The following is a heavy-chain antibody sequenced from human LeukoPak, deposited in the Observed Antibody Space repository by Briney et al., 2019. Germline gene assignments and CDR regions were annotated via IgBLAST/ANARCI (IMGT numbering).Heavy chain of an antibody. D-gene: IGHD6-19*01. Sequence: PSETLSLTCTVSGGSISSYYWSWIRQPPGKGLEWIGYIYYSGSTNYNPSLKSRVTISVDTSKNQFSLKLSSVTAADTAVYYCARESPYSSGRGFDYWGQGTLVTVPS. CDR1: GGSISSYY. CDR3: ARESPYSSGRGFDY. CDR2: IYYSGST. J-gene: IGHJ4*02. V-gene: IGHV4-59*01.